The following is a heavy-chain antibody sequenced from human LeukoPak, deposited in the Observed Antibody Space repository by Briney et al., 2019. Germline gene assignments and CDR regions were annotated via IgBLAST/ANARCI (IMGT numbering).Heavy chain of an antibody. CDR2: MRTDGSVP. J-gene: IGHJ4*02. CDR3: ARDKDFTIDY. CDR1: GFTFNTYT. D-gene: IGHD3-10*01. V-gene: IGHV3-7*01. Sequence: PGGSLRLSCAASGFTFNTYTMNWVRQAPGEGLEWVANMRTDGSVPSYVDSVKGRFTISRDNAKSSLYLQMNNLRVEDTAVYYCARDKDFTIDYWGQGALVTVSS.